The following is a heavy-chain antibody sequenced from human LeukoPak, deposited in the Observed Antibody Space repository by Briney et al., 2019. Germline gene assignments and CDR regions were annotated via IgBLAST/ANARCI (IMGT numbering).Heavy chain of an antibody. J-gene: IGHJ4*02. Sequence: SETLSLTCAVYGGSFSGYYWSWIRQPPGKGLEWIGEINHSGSTNYNPSLKSRVTISVDTSKNQFSLKLSSVTAAGTAVYYCARGRYYYGSGSYYKPDGGYWGQGTLVTVSS. D-gene: IGHD3-10*01. CDR1: GGSFSGYY. V-gene: IGHV4-34*01. CDR3: ARGRYYYGSGSYYKPDGGY. CDR2: INHSGST.